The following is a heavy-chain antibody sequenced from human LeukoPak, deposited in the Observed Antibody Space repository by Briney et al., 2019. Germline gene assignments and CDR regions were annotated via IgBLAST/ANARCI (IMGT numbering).Heavy chain of an antibody. CDR1: GGSESTYY. CDR2: IYYNGGT. Sequence: SSETLSLTCTVSGGSESTYYWSWIRQPPGKGLEWLGHIYYNGGTNYNPSLRSRVSLSIDMSKSQFSLKMKSVSDADSGVYYCARVGAAAGGYYYYYIDVWGKGTTVTVSS. D-gene: IGHD6-13*01. CDR3: ARVGAAAGGYYYYYIDV. V-gene: IGHV4-59*02. J-gene: IGHJ6*03.